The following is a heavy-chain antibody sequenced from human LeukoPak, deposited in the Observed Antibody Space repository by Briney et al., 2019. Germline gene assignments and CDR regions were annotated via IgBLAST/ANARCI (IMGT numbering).Heavy chain of an antibody. CDR2: ISTSGGST. CDR1: GFILSSYA. J-gene: IGHJ4*02. V-gene: IGHV3-23*01. CDR3: AKRGWDLVVY. Sequence: GGSLRLSCAASGFILSSYAMSWVRQAPGKGLEWVSAISTSGGSTYYADSVKGRFTISRDNSKNTLYPQMNSLRAEDTAVYYCAKRGWDLVVYWGQGTLVTVSS. D-gene: IGHD1-26*01.